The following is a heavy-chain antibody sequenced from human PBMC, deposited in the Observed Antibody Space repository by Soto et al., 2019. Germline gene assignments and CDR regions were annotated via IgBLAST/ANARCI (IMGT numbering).Heavy chain of an antibody. V-gene: IGHV4-31*03. D-gene: IGHD6-13*01. CDR2: IYYSGST. CDR1: GGSISSGGYY. J-gene: IGHJ4*02. Sequence: QVQLQESGPGLVKPSQTLSLTCTVSGGSISSGGYYWSWIRQHPGKGLEWIGYIYYSGSTYYNPSLKSRITISVDTSKNQFSLKLTSVPAADTAVYYCARGVAAAHFDYWGQGTLVTVSS. CDR3: ARGVAAAHFDY.